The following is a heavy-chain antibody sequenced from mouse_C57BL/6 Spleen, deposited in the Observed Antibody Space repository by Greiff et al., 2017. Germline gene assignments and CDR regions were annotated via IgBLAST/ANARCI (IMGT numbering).Heavy chain of an antibody. V-gene: IGHV5-6*01. CDR2: ISSGGSYT. CDR3: ARRGVVYYYAMDY. CDR1: GFTFSSYG. D-gene: IGHD1-1*01. J-gene: IGHJ4*01. Sequence: EVQLVESGGDLVKPGGSLKLSCAASGFTFSSYGMSWVRQTPDKRLEWVATISSGGSYTYYPDSVKGRFTISRDNAKNTLYLQMSSLKSEDTAMYYCARRGVVYYYAMDYGGQGTSVTVSS.